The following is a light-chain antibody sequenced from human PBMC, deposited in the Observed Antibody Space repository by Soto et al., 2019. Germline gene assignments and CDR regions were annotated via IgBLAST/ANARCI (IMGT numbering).Light chain of an antibody. J-gene: IGLJ1*01. CDR3: SSYTSSSTPPYV. CDR1: GSDIGGYNY. Sequence: QSALTQPASVSGSPGQSITISCTGAGSDIGGYNYVSWYQQHPGKAPKLMIYGVSHRPSGVSNRFSGSQSGNTASLTISGLQAEYAADYYCSSYTSSSTPPYVFGTGTKLTVL. V-gene: IGLV2-14*01. CDR2: GVS.